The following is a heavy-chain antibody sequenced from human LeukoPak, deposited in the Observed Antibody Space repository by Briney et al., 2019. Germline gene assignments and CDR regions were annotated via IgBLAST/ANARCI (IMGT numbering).Heavy chain of an antibody. Sequence: GRSLRLSCAASGFTFSSYGMRWVRQAPGKGLEWVAFIWYDGSNKYYADSVKGRFTISRDNSKNTLYLQMNSLRAEDTAVYYCAREASSSSGGFFDYWGQGTLVTVSS. CDR2: IWYDGSNK. D-gene: IGHD6-6*01. V-gene: IGHV3-33*01. CDR3: AREASSSSGGFFDY. CDR1: GFTFSSYG. J-gene: IGHJ4*02.